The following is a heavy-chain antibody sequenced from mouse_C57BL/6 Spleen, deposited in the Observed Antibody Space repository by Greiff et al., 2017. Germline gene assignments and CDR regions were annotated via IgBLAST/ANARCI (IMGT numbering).Heavy chain of an antibody. J-gene: IGHJ2*01. Sequence: EVQVVESGPGLVKPSQSLSLTYSVTGYSITSGYYWNWIRQFPGNKLEWMGYISYDGSNNYNPSLKNRISITRDTSKNQFFLKLNSVTTEDTATYYCARGYYGNPLDYWGQGTTLTVSS. V-gene: IGHV3-6*01. D-gene: IGHD2-1*01. CDR1: GYSITSGYY. CDR2: ISYDGSN. CDR3: ARGYYGNPLDY.